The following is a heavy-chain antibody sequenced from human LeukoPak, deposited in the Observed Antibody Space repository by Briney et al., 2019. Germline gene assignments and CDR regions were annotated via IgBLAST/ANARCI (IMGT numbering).Heavy chain of an antibody. Sequence: SVKVSCKASGGTFSSYAISWVRQAPGQGLEWMGRIIPIFGIANYAQKFQGRVTITADKSTSTAYMELSSLRSEDTAVYYCAGDSGSYANWFDPWGQGTLATVSS. D-gene: IGHD1-26*01. CDR1: GGTFSSYA. CDR3: AGDSGSYANWFDP. J-gene: IGHJ5*02. CDR2: IIPIFGIA. V-gene: IGHV1-69*04.